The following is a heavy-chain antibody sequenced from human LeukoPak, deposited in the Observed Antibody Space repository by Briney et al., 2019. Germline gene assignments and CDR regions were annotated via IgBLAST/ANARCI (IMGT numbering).Heavy chain of an antibody. CDR1: GGSISIYY. D-gene: IGHD3-22*01. Sequence: SETLSLTCTVSGGSISIYYWTWIRQPPGKGLEWIGYIYYSGSTNYNPSLKSRVTISVDTSRNQFSLKLSSVTAADTAVYYCAAGSESYDSRGYSYYFDYWGQGTLVTVSS. CDR2: IYYSGST. J-gene: IGHJ4*02. V-gene: IGHV4-59*01. CDR3: AAGSESYDSRGYSYYFDY.